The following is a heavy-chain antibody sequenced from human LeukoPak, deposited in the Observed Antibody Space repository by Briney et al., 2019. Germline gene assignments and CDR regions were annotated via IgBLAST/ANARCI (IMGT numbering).Heavy chain of an antibody. V-gene: IGHV3-23*01. CDR3: AKDYSLEWLVG. J-gene: IGHJ4*02. CDR2: ISGSGGST. CDR1: GFTFSSYA. Sequence: GGSLRLSCEASGFTFSSYAMSWVGQAPGKGLEWVSAISGSGGSTYYADSVKGRFTISRDNSKNTLYLQMNSLRAEDTAVYYCAKDYSLEWLVGWGQGTLVTVSS. D-gene: IGHD3-3*01.